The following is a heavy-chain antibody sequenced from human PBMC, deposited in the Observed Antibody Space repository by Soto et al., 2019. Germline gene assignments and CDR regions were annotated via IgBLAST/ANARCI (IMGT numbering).Heavy chain of an antibody. Sequence: GGSLRLSCAASGFTFSSFGIHWVRQAPGKGLEWVAVISYDGANKYYADSVKGRFTISRDNSKNTLYLQMNSLRVEDTAVFYCAKPTVPFGRAAVAGPFEHWGQGTLVTVSS. D-gene: IGHD6-19*01. CDR2: ISYDGANK. CDR1: GFTFSSFG. V-gene: IGHV3-30*18. J-gene: IGHJ4*02. CDR3: AKPTVPFGRAAVAGPFEH.